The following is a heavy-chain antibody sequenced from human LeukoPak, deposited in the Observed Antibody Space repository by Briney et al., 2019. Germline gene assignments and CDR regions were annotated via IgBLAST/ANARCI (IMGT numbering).Heavy chain of an antibody. CDR2: IIPIFGTA. CDR1: GGTFSSYT. J-gene: IGHJ4*02. D-gene: IGHD3-22*01. Sequence: ASVKVSCKASGGTFSSYTISWVRQAPGQGLEWMGGIIPIFGTANYAQKFQGRVTITTDESTSTAYMELSSLRSEDTAVYYCARGHPDYDSSGYYCCYFDYWGQGTLVTVSS. CDR3: ARGHPDYDSSGYYCCYFDY. V-gene: IGHV1-69*05.